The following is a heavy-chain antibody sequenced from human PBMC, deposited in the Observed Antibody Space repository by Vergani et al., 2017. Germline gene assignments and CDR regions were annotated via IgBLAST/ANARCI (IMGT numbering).Heavy chain of an antibody. Sequence: EVQLVESGGGLVQPGGSLRLSCAASGFTFSSYEMNWVRQAPGKGLEWVSYISSSGSTIYYADSVKGRFTISRDNATNSLYLQMNSLRAEDTAVYYCASVKLYGDAFDIWGQGTMVTVSS. CDR2: ISSSGSTI. J-gene: IGHJ3*02. D-gene: IGHD4-17*01. CDR1: GFTFSSYE. CDR3: ASVKLYGDAFDI. V-gene: IGHV3-48*03.